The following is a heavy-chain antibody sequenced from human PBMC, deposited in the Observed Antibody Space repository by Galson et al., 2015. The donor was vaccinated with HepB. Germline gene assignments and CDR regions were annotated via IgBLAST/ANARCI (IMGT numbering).Heavy chain of an antibody. D-gene: IGHD3-22*01. J-gene: IGHJ4*02. CDR2: ISYDGSNK. Sequence: SLRLSCAASGFTFSSYAMHWVRQAPGKGLEWVAVISYDGSNKYYADSVKGRFTISRDNSKNTLYLQMNSLRAEDTAVYYCARGPFPYYYASSGYLFDSWGQGTMVTVSS. CDR1: GFTFSSYA. CDR3: ARGPFPYYYASSGYLFDS. V-gene: IGHV3-30*04.